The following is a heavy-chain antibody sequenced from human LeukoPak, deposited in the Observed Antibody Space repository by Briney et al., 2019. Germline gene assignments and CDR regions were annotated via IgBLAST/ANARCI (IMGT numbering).Heavy chain of an antibody. CDR3: AKDAYYYDSSGNDAFDL. CDR1: GFTFSSYG. CDR2: IRYDGSNK. Sequence: PGGSLRLPCAASGFTFSSYGMHWLGQAPGKGLDWVAFIRYDGSNKYYADSVKGRFIISRDNSKNTLYLQMNSLRAEDTAIYYCAKDAYYYDSSGNDAFDLWGQGTMVTVSS. J-gene: IGHJ3*01. V-gene: IGHV3-30*02. D-gene: IGHD3-22*01.